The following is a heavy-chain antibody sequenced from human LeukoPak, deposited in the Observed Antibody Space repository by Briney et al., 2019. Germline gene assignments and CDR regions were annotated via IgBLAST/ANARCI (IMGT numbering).Heavy chain of an antibody. J-gene: IGHJ4*02. CDR2: IYYSGNT. D-gene: IGHD5-24*01. Sequence: PSETLSLTCTVSGGSISSSTNYWGWVRQPPGKGLEWIGSIYYSGNTYYNPSLKSRVTISVDTSENQFSLKVSSVTAADTAVYFCARHEEEDGYNAKTVDYWGQGTLVTVSS. V-gene: IGHV4-39*01. CDR3: ARHEEEDGYNAKTVDY. CDR1: GGSISSSTNY.